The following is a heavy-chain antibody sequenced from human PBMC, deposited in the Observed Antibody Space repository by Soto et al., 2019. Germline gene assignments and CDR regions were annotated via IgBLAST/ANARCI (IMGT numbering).Heavy chain of an antibody. Sequence: SGTLSLTCIVSGGSITRRSSYWAWIRQPPGKGLEWVGTFYGWNTYHNPSLRSRIPIAVDTSKNQFSLQWNSVAAADTAFYYCATTRGLAVGGSFDYWGQGMLVTVSS. CDR1: GGSITRRSSY. CDR2: FYGWNT. V-gene: IGHV4-39*01. J-gene: IGHJ4*02. D-gene: IGHD3-10*01. CDR3: ATTRGLAVGGSFDY.